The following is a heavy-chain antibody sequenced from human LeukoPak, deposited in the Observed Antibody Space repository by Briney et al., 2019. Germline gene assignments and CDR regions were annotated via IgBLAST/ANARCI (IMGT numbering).Heavy chain of an antibody. V-gene: IGHV1-69*13. CDR3: ARIRGGNSFFYNDY. D-gene: IGHD4-23*01. CDR2: IIPIFGTA. CDR1: GGTFSSYA. J-gene: IGHJ4*02. Sequence: SVKVSCKASGGTFSSYAISWVRQAPGQGLEWMGGIIPIFGTANYAQKFQGRVTITADESTSTAYMELSSLRSEDTAVYYCARIRGGNSFFYNDYWGQGTLVTVSS.